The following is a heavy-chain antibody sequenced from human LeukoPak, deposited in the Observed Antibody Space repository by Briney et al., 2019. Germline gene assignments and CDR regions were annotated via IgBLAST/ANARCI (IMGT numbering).Heavy chain of an antibody. CDR2: ISSSSSYI. V-gene: IGHV3-21*01. D-gene: IGHD6-19*01. CDR1: GSTFSSYS. CDR3: ARDPTGYSSGWYIFDY. J-gene: IGHJ4*02. Sequence: PGGSLRLSCAASGSTFSSYSMNWVRQAPGKGLEWVSSISSSSSYIYYADSVKGRFTISRDNAKNSLYLQMNSLRAEDTAVYYCARDPTGYSSGWYIFDYWGQGTLVTVSS.